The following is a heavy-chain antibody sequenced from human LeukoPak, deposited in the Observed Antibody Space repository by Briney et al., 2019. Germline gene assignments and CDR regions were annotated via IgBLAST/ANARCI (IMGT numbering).Heavy chain of an antibody. D-gene: IGHD1-7*01. CDR1: GGTFSSYA. CDR2: IIPIFGTA. Sequence: SVKVSGKASGGTFSSYAISWVRQAPGQGLEWMGGIIPIFGTANYAQKFQGRVTITTDESTSTAYMELSSLRSEDTAVYYCAREGGTTYYFDYWGQGTLVTVSS. J-gene: IGHJ4*02. V-gene: IGHV1-69*05. CDR3: AREGGTTYYFDY.